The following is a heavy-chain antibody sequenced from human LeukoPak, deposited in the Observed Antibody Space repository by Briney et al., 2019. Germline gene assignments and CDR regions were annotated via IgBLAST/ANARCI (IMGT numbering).Heavy chain of an antibody. CDR3: ARDLAPLRFLEWLSGGRFDP. CDR2: IYHSGST. V-gene: IGHV4-30-2*01. CDR1: GGSISSGGYY. Sequence: SETLSLTCTASGGSISSGGYYWSWIRQPPGKGLEWIGYIYHSGSTYYNPSLKSRVTISVDRSKNQFSLKLSSVTAADTAVYYCARDLAPLRFLEWLSGGRFDPWGQGTLVTVSS. D-gene: IGHD3-3*01. J-gene: IGHJ5*02.